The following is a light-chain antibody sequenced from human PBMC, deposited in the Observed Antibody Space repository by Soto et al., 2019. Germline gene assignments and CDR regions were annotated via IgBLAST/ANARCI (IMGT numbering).Light chain of an antibody. J-gene: IGLJ1*01. CDR2: GNS. CDR3: QSYDSSLSGYV. V-gene: IGLV1-40*01. CDR1: SSNIGAGYD. Sequence: QSVLTQPPSVSGAPGQRVTISCTGSSSNIGAGYDVHWYQQIPGTAPKLLIYGNSNRPSGVPDRFSGSKSGTSASLAITGRQAEDEADYYCQSYDSSLSGYVFGTGTKLTVL.